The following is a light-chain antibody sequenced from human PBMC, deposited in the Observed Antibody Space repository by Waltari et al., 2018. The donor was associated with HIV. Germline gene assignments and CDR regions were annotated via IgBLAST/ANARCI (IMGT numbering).Light chain of an antibody. CDR3: QSYDSSLRGIL. CDR1: SSNIGSTY. CDR2: RNN. V-gene: IGLV1-47*01. Sequence: QSVLTQPPSASGTPGQRVTISCSGSSSNIGSTYVYWYQQLPGTAPKLLIYRNNQRPSGVPDRFSGSKSGTSASLAISGLRSEDEADYYCQSYDSSLRGILFGGGTKLTVL. J-gene: IGLJ2*01.